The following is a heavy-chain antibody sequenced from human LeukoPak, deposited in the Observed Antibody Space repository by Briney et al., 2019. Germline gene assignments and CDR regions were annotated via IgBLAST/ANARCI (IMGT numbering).Heavy chain of an antibody. CDR2: ISYDGSNK. CDR3: ARGSLIAAAGTHSFVY. J-gene: IGHJ4*02. D-gene: IGHD6-13*01. CDR1: GLTSSSYA. Sequence: GGPLRPSCAASGLTSSSYAMHWVRPAPGKGLEWVAGISYDGSNKYYADSVKGRFTISRDNSKNTLYLQMNSLRAEDTAVYYCARGSLIAAAGTHSFVYWGQGTLVTVSS. V-gene: IGHV3-30-3*01.